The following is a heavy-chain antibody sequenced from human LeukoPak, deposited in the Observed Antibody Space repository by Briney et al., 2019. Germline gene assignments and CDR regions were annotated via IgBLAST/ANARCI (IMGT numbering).Heavy chain of an antibody. D-gene: IGHD2-21*01. Sequence: SETLSLTCTVSDDSITIYYWSWIRQPPGKGLEWIGYIDHTGSTNYNPSLKSRVTISVDTSKNQFSLKLSSVTAADTAVYYCARRRWGYHYYFDYWGQGTLVTVSS. J-gene: IGHJ4*02. V-gene: IGHV4-59*08. CDR3: ARRRWGYHYYFDY. CDR1: DDSITIYY. CDR2: IDHTGST.